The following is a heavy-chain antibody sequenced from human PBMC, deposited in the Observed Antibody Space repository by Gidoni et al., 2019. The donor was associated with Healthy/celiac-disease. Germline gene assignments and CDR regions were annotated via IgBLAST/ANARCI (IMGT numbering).Heavy chain of an antibody. V-gene: IGHV3-23*01. J-gene: IGHJ4*02. CDR1: GFPFSRYA. CDR3: AKDPPLFFPPTPTPFDY. CDR2: ISGSGGST. Sequence: EVQLLESGGGLVQPGGSLRLSCAASGFPFSRYAMSWVRQAPGKGLEWVSAISGSGGSTYYADSVKGRFTISRDNSKNTLYLQMNSLRAEDTAVYYCAKDPPLFFPPTPTPFDYWGQGTLVTVSS. D-gene: IGHD3-10*01.